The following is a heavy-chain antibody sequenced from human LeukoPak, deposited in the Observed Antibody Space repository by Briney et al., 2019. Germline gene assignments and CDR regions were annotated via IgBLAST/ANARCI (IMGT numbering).Heavy chain of an antibody. J-gene: IGHJ3*02. D-gene: IGHD1-26*01. Sequence: GGSLRLSCAASGFTFSSYAMHWVRQAPGKGLEWVAVISYDGSNKYYADSVKGRFTISRDNSKNTLYLQMNSLRVEDTAVYYCARNIVGATSAFDIWGQGTMVTVSS. V-gene: IGHV3-30-3*01. CDR3: ARNIVGATSAFDI. CDR1: GFTFSSYA. CDR2: ISYDGSNK.